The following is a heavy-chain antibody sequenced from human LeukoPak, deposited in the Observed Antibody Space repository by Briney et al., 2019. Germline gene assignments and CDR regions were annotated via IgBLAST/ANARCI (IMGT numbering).Heavy chain of an antibody. CDR3: AKDLTSGRDSSGLGHY. J-gene: IGHJ4*02. CDR1: GFTFSSYA. V-gene: IGHV3-30-3*01. D-gene: IGHD3-22*01. CDR2: ISYDGSNK. Sequence: QPGGSLRLSCAASGFTFSSYAMYWVRQAPGKGLEWVAVISYDGSNKYYADSVKGRFTISRDNSKNTLYLQMNSLRAEDTAVYYCAKDLTSGRDSSGLGHYWGQGTLVTVSS.